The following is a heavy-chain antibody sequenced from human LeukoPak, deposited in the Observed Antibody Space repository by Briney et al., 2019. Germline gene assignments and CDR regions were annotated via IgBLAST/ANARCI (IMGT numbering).Heavy chain of an antibody. J-gene: IGHJ4*02. CDR3: TKAHRSGGSCYFDY. Sequence: GGSLRLSCAASGFTFSSYAMTWVRQAPGKGREWVPGINNSGDSTDYADSGKGRFTMSRDNSKNTPYLQMNSLRAEDTAVYYCTKAHRSGGSCYFDYWGQGTPVTVSS. CDR1: GFTFSSYA. D-gene: IGHD2-15*01. V-gene: IGHV3-23*01. CDR2: INNSGDST.